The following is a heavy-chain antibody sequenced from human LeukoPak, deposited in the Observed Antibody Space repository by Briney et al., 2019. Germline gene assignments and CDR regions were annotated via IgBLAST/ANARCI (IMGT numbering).Heavy chain of an antibody. V-gene: IGHV1-8*01. J-gene: IGHJ5*01. CDR3: AREPRSTYSDNWFDS. D-gene: IGHD2-2*01. CDR2: MNPNSGNT. CDR1: GYTFTSYD. Sequence: APVKVSCKASGYTFTSYDINWVRQATGQGLEWMGWMNPNSGNTGYAQKFQGRVTMTRNTSISTAYMELSSLRSEDTAVYYCAREPRSTYSDNWFDSWGQGTLVTVTS.